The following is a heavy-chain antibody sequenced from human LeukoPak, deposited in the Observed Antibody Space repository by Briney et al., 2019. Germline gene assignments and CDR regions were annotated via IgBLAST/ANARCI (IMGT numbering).Heavy chain of an antibody. CDR3: ARAPGHIVGATTRPPDY. V-gene: IGHV3-53*01. CDR2: LYSGGST. CDR1: GFSVSSNY. J-gene: IGHJ4*02. D-gene: IGHD1-26*01. Sequence: GGSLRLSCAASGFSVSSNYMNWGRQAPGKGLEWVSVLYSGGSTYYADSVKGRFTISRDNSKNTLYLQMNSLRAEDTAVYYCARAPGHIVGATTRPPDYWGQGTLVTVSS.